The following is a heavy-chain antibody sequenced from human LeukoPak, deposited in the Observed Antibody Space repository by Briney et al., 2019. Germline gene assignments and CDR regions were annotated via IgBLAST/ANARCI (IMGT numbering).Heavy chain of an antibody. CDR1: GFIFSSYS. CDR2: MSYHGSNI. J-gene: IGHJ5*01. CDR3: ARGSHRIEYSSSVAFDS. Sequence: GGSLRLSCAASGFIFSSYSMNWVRQAPGKGLEWVALMSYHGSNIQYADSVKGRFTISRDNSKNTLYLQMNSLRAEDTAVYYCARGSHRIEYSSSVAFDSWGQGTLVTVSS. V-gene: IGHV3-30*03. D-gene: IGHD6-6*01.